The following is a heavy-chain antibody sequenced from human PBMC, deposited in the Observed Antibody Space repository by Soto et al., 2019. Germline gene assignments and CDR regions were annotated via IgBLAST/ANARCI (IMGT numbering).Heavy chain of an antibody. CDR3: ARDPQMATIYGMDV. CDR1: GGSISSGGYY. CDR2: IYYSGST. D-gene: IGHD5-12*01. J-gene: IGHJ6*02. Sequence: SETLSLTCTVSGGSISSGGYYWSWIRQHPGKGLEWIGYIYYSGSTYYNPSLKSRVTISVDTSKNQFSLKLSSVTAADTAVYYCARDPQMATIYGMDVWGQGTTVTVSS. V-gene: IGHV4-31*03.